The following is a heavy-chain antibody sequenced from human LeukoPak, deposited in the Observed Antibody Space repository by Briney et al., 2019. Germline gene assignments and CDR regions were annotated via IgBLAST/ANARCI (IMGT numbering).Heavy chain of an antibody. D-gene: IGHD3-10*01. CDR1: GFTFSSYW. Sequence: GGSLRLSCAASGFTFSSYWMSWVRQAPGKGLERVAVTSSDLNVKLYADSVKGRFTISRDNSRSTLYLQMNSLRPEDTAIYYCAREGYYGSGSPPSLYFDYWGQGTLVTVSS. CDR3: AREGYYGSGSPPSLYFDY. V-gene: IGHV3-30*03. J-gene: IGHJ4*02. CDR2: TSSDLNVK.